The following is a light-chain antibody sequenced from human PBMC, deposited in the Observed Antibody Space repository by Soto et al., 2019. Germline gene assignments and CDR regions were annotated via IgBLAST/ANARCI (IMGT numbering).Light chain of an antibody. CDR1: QGISNY. V-gene: IGKV1-27*01. J-gene: IGKJ1*01. CDR2: AAS. Sequence: DIQMPQSQSSLSSSVVDRVHITCRASQGISNYLAWYQQKPGKVPTLLIYAASTLQSGVQSRFSGSGSGTDFILTISSLQPDDVETYYCQQYNSGWTGGKGTKGDIK. CDR3: QQYNSGWT.